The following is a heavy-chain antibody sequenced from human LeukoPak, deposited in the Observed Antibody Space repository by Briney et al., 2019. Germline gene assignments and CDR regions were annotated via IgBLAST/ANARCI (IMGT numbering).Heavy chain of an antibody. V-gene: IGHV4-61*02. Sequence: SWVRQAPGKGLEWIGRIYTSGSTNYNPSLKSRVTISVDTSKNQFSLKLSSVTAADTAVYYCARTPGSGYYYYFDYWGQGTLVTVSS. CDR2: IYTSGST. D-gene: IGHD3-22*01. CDR3: ARTPGSGYYYYFDY. J-gene: IGHJ4*02.